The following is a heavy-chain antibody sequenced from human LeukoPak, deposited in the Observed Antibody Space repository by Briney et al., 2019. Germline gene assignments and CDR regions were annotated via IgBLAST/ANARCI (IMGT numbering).Heavy chain of an antibody. CDR3: ARDGDYKYYYYGMDV. CDR1: GFTFSSYS. D-gene: IGHD4-17*01. V-gene: IGHV3-21*04. Sequence: PGGSLRLSCAASGFTFSSYSMNWVRQAPGKGLEWVSSISSSSSYIYYADSVKGRFTISRDNAKNSLYLQMNSLRAEDTALYHCARDGDYKYYYYGMDVWGQGTTVTVSS. J-gene: IGHJ6*02. CDR2: ISSSSSYI.